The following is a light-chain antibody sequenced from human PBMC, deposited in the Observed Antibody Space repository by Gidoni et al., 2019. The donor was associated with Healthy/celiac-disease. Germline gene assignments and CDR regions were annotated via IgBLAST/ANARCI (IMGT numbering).Light chain of an antibody. V-gene: IGKV3-11*01. CDR3: QQRSNWPPFT. CDR2: DAS. J-gene: IGKJ3*01. CDR1: QSVSSY. Sequence: EIVLTQSPATLSLSPGERATHSCRASQSVSSYFAWYQQKPGQAPRLLIYDASNRATGIPARFSGSGSGTDFTLTISSLEPEDFAVYYCQQRSNWPPFTFXPXTKVDIK.